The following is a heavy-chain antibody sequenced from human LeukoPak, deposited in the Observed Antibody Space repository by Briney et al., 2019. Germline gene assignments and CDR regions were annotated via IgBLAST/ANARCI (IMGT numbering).Heavy chain of an antibody. J-gene: IGHJ3*02. D-gene: IGHD4-11*01. CDR2: INPDNGGT. V-gene: IGHV1-2*02. CDR3: ALYQSSYNNYEGAVDI. CDR1: GYTFTGYY. Sequence: ASVKVSCKASGYTFTGYYMHWVRQAPGQGFEWMGWINPDNGGTNYAQKVQGRVTLTWDTSIGTAYMELSRLTSDDTAVYYCALYQSSYNNYEGAVDIWGQGTMVTVSS.